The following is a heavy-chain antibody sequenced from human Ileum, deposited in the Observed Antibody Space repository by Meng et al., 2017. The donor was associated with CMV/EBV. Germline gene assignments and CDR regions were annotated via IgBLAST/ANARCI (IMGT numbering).Heavy chain of an antibody. CDR1: GDYNSGSSDY. CDR2: IYYSGGT. V-gene: IGHV4-39*01. Sequence: AGDYNSGSSDYWGWIRQRPREGLEWIGSIYYSGGTYYNPSLKRRVTISVETSKNQFSLKLSSVTAADTAVYYCANYVVVPAAFFDYWGQGTLVTVSS. J-gene: IGHJ4*02. D-gene: IGHD2-2*01. CDR3: ANYVVVPAAFFDY.